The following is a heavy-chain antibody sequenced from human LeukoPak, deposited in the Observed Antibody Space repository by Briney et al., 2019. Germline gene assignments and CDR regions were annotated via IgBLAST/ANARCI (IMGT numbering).Heavy chain of an antibody. Sequence: PGGALRLSCGASGLTFGDYAMIWFRQDPGKGLEWVSSIGGRNTPTYYADSVKGRFTISRDNSKNTLYLQMNSLRAEDTAVYYCAKGGRYDSVGPNSVWGQGTMVTVSS. CDR3: AKGGRYDSVGPNSV. CDR1: GLTFGDYA. V-gene: IGHV3-23*01. J-gene: IGHJ3*01. D-gene: IGHD3-22*01. CDR2: IGGRNTPT.